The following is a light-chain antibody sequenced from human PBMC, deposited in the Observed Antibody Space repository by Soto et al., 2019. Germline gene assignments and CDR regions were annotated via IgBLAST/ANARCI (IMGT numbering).Light chain of an antibody. CDR2: GAS. CDR3: QQTFYIPRT. J-gene: IGKJ2*01. V-gene: IGKV1-39*01. Sequence: DIKMTQSPSSRSASVGDRVTITCRASQNVWTYVNWYQQKPGKAPRLLIYGASDLEDGVPARFGGAGSGTDFSLTISSLQPEDFATYFCQQTFYIPRTFGQGTKVDI. CDR1: QNVWTY.